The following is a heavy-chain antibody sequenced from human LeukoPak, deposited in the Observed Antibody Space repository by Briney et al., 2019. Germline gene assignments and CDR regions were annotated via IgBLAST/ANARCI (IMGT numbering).Heavy chain of an antibody. CDR1: TFTFSSCA. J-gene: IGHJ4*02. CDR2: ISGTGDTT. CDR3: VRDGVGAPPFDY. Sequence: GGSLRLSCAVSTFTFSSCAMSWVRQAPGKGLEWVSTISGTGDTTYYADSVKGRFTISRDNSKNTLLLQMNSLRAEDTAVYYCVRDGVGAPPFDYWGQGVLVTVSS. D-gene: IGHD1-26*01. V-gene: IGHV3-23*01.